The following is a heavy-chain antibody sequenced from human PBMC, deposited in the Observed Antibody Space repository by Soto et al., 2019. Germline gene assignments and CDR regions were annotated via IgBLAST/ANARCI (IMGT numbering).Heavy chain of an antibody. CDR2: IIPILGIA. D-gene: IGHD1-26*01. V-gene: IGHV1-69*02. Sequence: QVQLVQSEAEVKKPGSSVKVSCKASGGTFSSYIISWVRQAPGQGLEWMGRIIPILGIANYAQKFQGRVTITADKSTSTAYMELSSLRSEDTAVYYCARFPQKAIVGAAYFDYWGQGTLVTVSS. CDR1: GGTFSSYI. J-gene: IGHJ4*02. CDR3: ARFPQKAIVGAAYFDY.